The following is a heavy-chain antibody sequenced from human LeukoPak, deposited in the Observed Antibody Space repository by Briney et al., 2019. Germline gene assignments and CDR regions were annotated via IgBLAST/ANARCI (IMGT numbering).Heavy chain of an antibody. CDR3: AIEKRITMVRGVDY. J-gene: IGHJ4*02. CDR1: GFTFSSYG. Sequence: GGSLRLSCAASGFTFSSYGMSWVRQAPGKGLEWVSAISGSGGSTYYADSVKGRFTISRDNSKNTLYLQMNSLRAEDTAVYYCAIEKRITMVRGVDYWGQGTLVTVSS. D-gene: IGHD3-10*01. V-gene: IGHV3-23*01. CDR2: ISGSGGST.